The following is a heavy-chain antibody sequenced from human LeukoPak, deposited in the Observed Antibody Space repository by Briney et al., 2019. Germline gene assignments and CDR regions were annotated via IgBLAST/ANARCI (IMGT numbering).Heavy chain of an antibody. CDR3: ARRSYYYGSGSYHFDY. J-gene: IGHJ4*02. D-gene: IGHD3-10*01. CDR1: GGFFSDNY. Sequence: SETLSLTCAVYGGFFSDNYWSWIRQPPGKGLEWIGEINHSGNTNYNPSLKSRLTMSVDTSKNQFSLKLSSVTAADTAVYYCARRSYYYGSGSYHFDYWGQGTLVTVSS. CDR2: INHSGNT. V-gene: IGHV4-34*01.